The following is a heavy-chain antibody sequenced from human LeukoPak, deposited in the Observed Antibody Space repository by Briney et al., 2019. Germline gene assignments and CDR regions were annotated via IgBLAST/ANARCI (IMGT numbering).Heavy chain of an antibody. J-gene: IGHJ4*02. V-gene: IGHV1-46*01. CDR1: GYSLTNYY. D-gene: IGHD5-12*01. CDR3: ARGAPTTRIGAGRFDY. Sequence: APVKVSCKAFGYSLTNYYVHWVRQAPGQGLEWMGEINPSGGSTSYAQKFQGRITVTRDTYTSTVYMDLSSLRSEDTATYYCARGAPTTRIGAGRFDYWGQGSLLTVAS. CDR2: INPSGGST.